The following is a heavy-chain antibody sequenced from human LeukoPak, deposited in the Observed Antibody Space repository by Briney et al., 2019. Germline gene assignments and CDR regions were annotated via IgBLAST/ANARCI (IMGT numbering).Heavy chain of an antibody. Sequence: PGGSLRLSCAASGFTFSSYSMNWVRQAPGKGLEWVSSISSSSSYIYYADSVKGRFTISRDNAKNSLYLQMNSLRAEDTAVYYCASMVRGVINYFDYWGQGTLVTVSS. CDR3: ASMVRGVINYFDY. CDR1: GFTFSSYS. J-gene: IGHJ4*02. CDR2: ISSSSSYI. V-gene: IGHV3-21*01. D-gene: IGHD3-10*01.